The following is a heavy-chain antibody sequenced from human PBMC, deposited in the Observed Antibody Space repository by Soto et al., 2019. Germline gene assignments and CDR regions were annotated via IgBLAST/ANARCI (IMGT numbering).Heavy chain of an antibody. V-gene: IGHV4-30-2*01. D-gene: IGHD3-3*01. J-gene: IGHJ4*02. CDR3: ASATTMCDTIFGVVIYYFDY. Sequence: SETLSLTCVVSGGSISSGGYSWGWIRQPPGKGLEWIANIYHSGSTHYNPSLKSRVTISVDRSKNQFSLKLSSVTAADTAVYYCASATTMCDTIFGVVIYYFDYWGQGSLVTGSS. CDR2: IYHSGST. CDR1: GGSISSGGYS.